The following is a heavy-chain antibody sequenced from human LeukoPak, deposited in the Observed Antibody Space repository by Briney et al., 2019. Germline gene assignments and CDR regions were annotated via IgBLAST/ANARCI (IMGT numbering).Heavy chain of an antibody. Sequence: GGSLRLSCAASGFTFDDYAMHWVRQAPGKGLEWVSGISWNSGSIGYADSVKGRFTISRDNSKNTLYLQMNSLRAEDTAVYYCAKDRGHDAFDIWGKGTMVTVSS. J-gene: IGHJ3*02. CDR2: ISWNSGSI. CDR1: GFTFDDYA. D-gene: IGHD6-25*01. V-gene: IGHV3-9*01. CDR3: AKDRGHDAFDI.